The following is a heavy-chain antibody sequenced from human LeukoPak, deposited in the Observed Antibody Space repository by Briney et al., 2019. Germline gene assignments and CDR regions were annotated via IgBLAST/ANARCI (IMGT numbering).Heavy chain of an antibody. J-gene: IGHJ4*02. CDR1: GFTFSSYG. D-gene: IGHD3-22*01. Sequence: GGSLRLSCGASGFTFSSYGMHWVRQAPGKGLEWVAVIWYDGSNKYYADSVKGRFTISRDNSKNTLYLQMNSLRAEDTAVYYCARDPNYYDSSGCDYWGQGTLVTVSS. CDR2: IWYDGSNK. V-gene: IGHV3-33*01. CDR3: ARDPNYYDSSGCDY.